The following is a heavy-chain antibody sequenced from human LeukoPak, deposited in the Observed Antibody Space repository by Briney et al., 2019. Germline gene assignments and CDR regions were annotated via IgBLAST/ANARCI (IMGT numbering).Heavy chain of an antibody. CDR2: CDPEDGET. D-gene: IGHD1-26*01. CDR1: GYTLTELS. V-gene: IGHV1-24*01. CDR3: ARDRGSYYLDWFDP. Sequence: GASVKVSCKVSGYTLTELSMYWVRQAPGRGLEWMGGCDPEDGETIYAQKFQGRVTMTEDTSTDTAYMELSSLRSDDTAVYYCARDRGSYYLDWFDPWGQGTLVTVSS. J-gene: IGHJ5*02.